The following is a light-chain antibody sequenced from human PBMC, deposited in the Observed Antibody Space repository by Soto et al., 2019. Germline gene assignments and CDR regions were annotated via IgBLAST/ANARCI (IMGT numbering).Light chain of an antibody. CDR3: QQYKSYPWT. V-gene: IGKV1-5*01. CDR2: DAS. J-gene: IGKJ1*01. Sequence: DIQMTQSPSTLSAYVGDRVTITCRASRSISTWLAWYQQRPGQAPKLLIYDASSLESGVPSHFSGSGSGTEFTLSISSLQTDDFAAYYCQQYKSYPWTFGQGTKVEIK. CDR1: RSISTW.